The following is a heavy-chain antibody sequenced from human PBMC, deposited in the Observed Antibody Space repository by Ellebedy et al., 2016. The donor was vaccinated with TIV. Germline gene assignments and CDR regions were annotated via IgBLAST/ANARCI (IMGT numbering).Heavy chain of an antibody. J-gene: IGHJ6*02. Sequence: SQTLSLTCVISGDSVSTDIGWNWIRQSPSRGLEWLGRTYYRSKWYNDYAVSVKSRLTINPDTSKNQFSLQLNSVIPDDTAVYYCARGWFGSGMGVWGQGTTVTVSS. V-gene: IGHV6-1*01. CDR2: TYYRSKWYN. CDR1: GDSVSTDIG. D-gene: IGHD3-16*01. CDR3: ARGWFGSGMGV.